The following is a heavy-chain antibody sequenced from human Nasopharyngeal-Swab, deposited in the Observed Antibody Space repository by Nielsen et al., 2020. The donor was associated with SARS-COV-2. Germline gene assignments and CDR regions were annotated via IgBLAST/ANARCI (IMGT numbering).Heavy chain of an antibody. D-gene: IGHD2-2*01. CDR1: GGSFSGYY. CDR2: INHSGST. CDR3: ASGVLPAASPRGYYYYYYMDV. Sequence: SETLSLTCAVYGGSFSGYYWSWIRQPPGKGLEWIGEINHSGSTNYNPSLKSRVTISVGTSTNQFSLKLSSVTAADTAVYYCASGVLPAASPRGYYYYYYMDVWGKGTTVTVSS. V-gene: IGHV4-34*01. J-gene: IGHJ6*03.